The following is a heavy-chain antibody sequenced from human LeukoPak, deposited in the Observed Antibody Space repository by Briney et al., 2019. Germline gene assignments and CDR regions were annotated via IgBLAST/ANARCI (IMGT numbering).Heavy chain of an antibody. CDR1: GGSISSYY. D-gene: IGHD5-12*01. J-gene: IGHJ4*02. V-gene: IGHV4-4*07. Sequence: SETLSLTCTVSGGSISSYYWSWIRQPAGKGLEWIGRIYSSGSTNYNPSLKSRVTMSVDTYRNQFSLKLSSVTAADTAVYYCARHSQRRFSGHDPFDYWGQGTLVTVSS. CDR2: IYSSGST. CDR3: ARHSQRRFSGHDPFDY.